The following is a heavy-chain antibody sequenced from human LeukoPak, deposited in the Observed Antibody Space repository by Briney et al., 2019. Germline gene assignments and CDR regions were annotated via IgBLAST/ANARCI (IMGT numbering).Heavy chain of an antibody. CDR2: IRYDGSNE. D-gene: IGHD3-16*01. CDR3: APLGSYYLDY. J-gene: IGHJ4*02. CDR1: GFTFSRYG. Sequence: GGSLRLSCAASGFTFSRYGIHWVRQAPGKGLDWVASIRYDGSNEEYTDSVKGRFTISRDNSKNTLYLQMNSLRAEDTAVYYCAPLGSYYLDYWGQGTLVTVSS. V-gene: IGHV3-30*02.